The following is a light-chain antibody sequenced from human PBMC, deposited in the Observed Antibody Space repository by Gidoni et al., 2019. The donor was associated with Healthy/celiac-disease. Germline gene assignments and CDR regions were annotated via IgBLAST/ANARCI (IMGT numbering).Light chain of an antibody. V-gene: IGKV1-39*01. CDR3: QQSYSTPPWT. J-gene: IGKJ1*01. Sequence: LSASVGDRVTITCRASQSISSYLNWYQQKPGKAPKLLIYAASSLQSGVPSRFSGSGSGTDFTLTISSLQPEDFATYYCQQSYSTPPWTFXQXTKVEIK. CDR2: AAS. CDR1: QSISSY.